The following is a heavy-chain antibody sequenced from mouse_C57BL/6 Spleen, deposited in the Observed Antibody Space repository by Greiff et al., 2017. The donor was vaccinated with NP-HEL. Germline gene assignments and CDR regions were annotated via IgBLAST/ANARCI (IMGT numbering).Heavy chain of an antibody. J-gene: IGHJ4*01. V-gene: IGHV1-54*01. CDR3: ARYEYDAMDY. D-gene: IGHD2-14*01. Sequence: VQLQQSGAELVRPGTSVKVSCKASGYAFTNYLIEWVKQRPGQGLEWIGVINPGSGGTNYNEKFKGKATLTADKSSSTAYMQLSSLTSEDSAVYFCARYEYDAMDYWGQGTSVTVSS. CDR1: GYAFTNYL. CDR2: INPGSGGT.